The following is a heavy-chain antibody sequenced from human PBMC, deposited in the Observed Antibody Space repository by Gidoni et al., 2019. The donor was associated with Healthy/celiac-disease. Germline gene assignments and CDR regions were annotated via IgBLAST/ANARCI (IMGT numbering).Heavy chain of an antibody. Sequence: QVQLVESGGGVVQPGGSLRLSCAASGLTFSSYGMHWVRQAPGKGLEGVAFIRYDGSNKYYADSVKGRFTISRDNSKNTLYLQMNSLRAEDTAVYYCAKDAMTTGYFDYWGQGTLVTVSS. CDR2: IRYDGSNK. CDR3: AKDAMTTGYFDY. CDR1: GLTFSSYG. J-gene: IGHJ4*02. D-gene: IGHD4-17*01. V-gene: IGHV3-30*02.